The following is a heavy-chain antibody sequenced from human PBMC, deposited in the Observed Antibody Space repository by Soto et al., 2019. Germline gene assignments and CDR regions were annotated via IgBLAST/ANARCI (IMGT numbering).Heavy chain of an antibody. CDR1: GFTFSNYA. D-gene: IGHD6-19*01. V-gene: IGHV3-30*18. CDR3: AKDGESKQWLRYFDY. J-gene: IGHJ4*02. Sequence: QVQLVESGGGVVQPGRSLRLSCAASGFTFSNYAMHWVRQAPGKGLEYMAIISYDGSNTYYADSVKGRFTISRDNSKNTLYLQLNRLRTEDTAVYYCAKDGESKQWLRYFDYWGQGTLVTVSS. CDR2: ISYDGSNT.